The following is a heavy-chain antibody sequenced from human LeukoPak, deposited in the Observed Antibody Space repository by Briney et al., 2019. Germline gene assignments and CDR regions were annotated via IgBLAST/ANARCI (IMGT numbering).Heavy chain of an antibody. J-gene: IGHJ3*02. CDR1: GGSFSGYY. Sequence: PSETLSLTCAVYGGSFSGYYWSWIRQPPGKGLEWIGEINHSGSTNYNPSLKSRVTISVDTSKNQSSLRLSSVTAADTAVYYCARGGYSYGFKAFDIWGQGTKVTVPS. V-gene: IGHV4-34*01. D-gene: IGHD5-18*01. CDR3: ARGGYSYGFKAFDI. CDR2: INHSGST.